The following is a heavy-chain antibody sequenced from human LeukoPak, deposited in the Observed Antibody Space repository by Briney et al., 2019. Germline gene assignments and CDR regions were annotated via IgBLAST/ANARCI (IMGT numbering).Heavy chain of an antibody. J-gene: IGHJ3*02. D-gene: IGHD3-22*01. CDR3: ARQERNYYDSSGYLGGDDAFDI. CDR1: GGSISSDDYY. V-gene: IGHV4-61*02. Sequence: PSETLSLTCTVSGGSISSDDYYWNWIRQPAGKGLEWIGRIYTSGSTNYNPSLKSRVTISVDTSKNQFSLKLSSVTAADTAVYYCARQERNYYDSSGYLGGDDAFDIWGQGTMVTVSS. CDR2: IYTSGST.